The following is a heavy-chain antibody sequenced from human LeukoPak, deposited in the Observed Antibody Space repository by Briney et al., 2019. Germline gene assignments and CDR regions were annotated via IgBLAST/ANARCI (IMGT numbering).Heavy chain of an antibody. Sequence: PSQTLSLTCTVSGGSISSGGYYWSWIRQPPGKGLEWIGYIYHSGSTYYNPSLKSRVTISVDRSKNQFSLKLDSVNAADTAVYFCAREQSTMISPWGQGTLVTVSS. V-gene: IGHV4-30-2*01. CDR3: AREQSTMISP. J-gene: IGHJ4*02. D-gene: IGHD3-22*01. CDR1: GGSISSGGYY. CDR2: IYHSGST.